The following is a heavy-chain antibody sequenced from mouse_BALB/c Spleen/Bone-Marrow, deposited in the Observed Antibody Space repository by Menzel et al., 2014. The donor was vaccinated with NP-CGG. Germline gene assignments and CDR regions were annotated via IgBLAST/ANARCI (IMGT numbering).Heavy chain of an antibody. D-gene: IGHD4-1*01. CDR2: INTNGGNT. CDR1: GFTFSSYG. V-gene: IGHV5-6-3*01. J-gene: IGHJ2*01. CDR3: TRGGNWDDFDY. Sequence: EVQVVESGGGLVQPGGSLKLSCAASGFTFSSYGMSWVRQTPDKRLELVATINTNGGNTYYPDSVKGRFTISRDNAKNTLFLQMTSLRSEDTAMYYCTRGGNWDDFDYWGQGTTLTVSS.